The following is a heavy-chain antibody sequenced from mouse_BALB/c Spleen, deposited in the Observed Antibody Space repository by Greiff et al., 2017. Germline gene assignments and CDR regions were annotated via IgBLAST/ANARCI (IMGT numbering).Heavy chain of an antibody. V-gene: IGHV3-2*02. J-gene: IGHJ2*01. CDR3: ARKALYYFDY. CDR2: ISYSGST. Sequence: DVKLQESGPGLVKPSQSLSLTCTVTGYSITSDYAWNWIRQFPGNKLEWMGYISYSGSTSYNPSLKSRISITRDTSKNQFFLQLNSVTTEDTATYYCARKALYYFDYWGQGTTLTVSS. CDR1: GYSITSDYA.